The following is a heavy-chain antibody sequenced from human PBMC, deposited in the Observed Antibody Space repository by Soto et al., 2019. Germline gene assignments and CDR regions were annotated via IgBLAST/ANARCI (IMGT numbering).Heavy chain of an antibody. V-gene: IGHV1-3*01. D-gene: IGHD3-10*01. CDR1: GYTFTSYA. CDR2: INGGNGNT. CDR3: ERGYYYGSGSYYKPTFNHYYGMDV. Sequence: ASVKVSCKASGYTFTSYAMHWVRQAPGQRLEWMGWINGGNGNTKYSQKFQGRVTITRDTYESTAYMELGSLRSEDTAVYYCERGYYYGSGSYYKPTFNHYYGMDVWGQGTTVTVSS. J-gene: IGHJ6*02.